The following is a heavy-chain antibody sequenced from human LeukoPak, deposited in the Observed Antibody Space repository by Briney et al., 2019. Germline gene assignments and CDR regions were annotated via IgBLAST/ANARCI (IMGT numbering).Heavy chain of an antibody. D-gene: IGHD6-13*01. CDR3: ARVSSTGSWQDLLVEKEDY. CDR1: GFTFTMYY. J-gene: IGHJ4*02. V-gene: IGHV1-46*01. CDR2: INPSNGAT. Sequence: ASVKVSCKASGFTFTMYYFHWVRQAPGQGLEWMGMINPSNGATTYAQRFQGRATMTRDMSTSTAYMELSSLRSEDTAVYYCARVSSTGSWQDLLVEKEDYWGQGTLVTVSS.